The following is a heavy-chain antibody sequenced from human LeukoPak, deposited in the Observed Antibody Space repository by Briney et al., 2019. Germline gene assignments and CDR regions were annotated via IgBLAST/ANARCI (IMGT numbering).Heavy chain of an antibody. CDR3: ARGLVGASGGGTFDY. D-gene: IGHD1-26*01. V-gene: IGHV3-23*01. J-gene: IGHJ4*02. CDR2: TNSGGTST. Sequence: GGSLRLSCATSGFPFSDFSMSWVRQAPGKGLEWISTTNSGGTSTYYAESVKGRFTISRDNSENTLSLQMNSLRSEDTAVYFCARGLVGASGGGTFDYWGQGTLVAVSS. CDR1: GFPFSDFS.